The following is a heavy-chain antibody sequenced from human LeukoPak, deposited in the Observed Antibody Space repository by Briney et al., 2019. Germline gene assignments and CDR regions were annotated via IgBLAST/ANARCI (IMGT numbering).Heavy chain of an antibody. V-gene: IGHV3-33*01. CDR3: ARDRGKDYFDY. CDR2: IWNDGSNK. CDR1: RFTFSSHG. Sequence: GGSLRLSCAPSRFTFSSHGMHWVRQVPGKGLEWVAFIWNDGSNKYYADSVKGRFTISRDNSKSTLYLQMNSLRAEDTAVYYCARDRGKDYFDYWGQGTLVTVSS. D-gene: IGHD3-10*01. J-gene: IGHJ4*02.